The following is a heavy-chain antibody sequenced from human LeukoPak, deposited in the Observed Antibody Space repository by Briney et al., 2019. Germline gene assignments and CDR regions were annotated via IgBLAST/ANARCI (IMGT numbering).Heavy chain of an antibody. CDR3: ARVGRIFGVVDGAFDI. CDR2: INPDSGVT. Sequence: DSVKVSCKASGYRFIGYYLHWVRQAPGQGLEWMGWINPDSGVTNFTQKFQGRVTMTGDMSISTAYLELSRLRSDDTAVYYCARVGRIFGVVDGAFDIWGQGTMVAVSS. D-gene: IGHD3-3*01. V-gene: IGHV1-2*02. J-gene: IGHJ3*02. CDR1: GYRFIGYY.